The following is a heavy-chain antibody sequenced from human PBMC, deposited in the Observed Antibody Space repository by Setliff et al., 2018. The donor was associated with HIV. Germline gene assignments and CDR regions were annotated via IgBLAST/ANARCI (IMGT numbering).Heavy chain of an antibody. D-gene: IGHD5-18*01. CDR1: GGSISSGSYY. V-gene: IGHV4-61*09. CDR3: ARERSRGYTDPPRFDY. Sequence: PSETLSLTCTVSGGSISSGSYYWSWIRQPAGKGLEWIGHIYTSGSTNYNPSLKSRVTISVDTSKNPFSLRLTSVIAADTAVYYCARERSRGYTDPPRFDYWGQGTLVTVSS. J-gene: IGHJ4*02. CDR2: IYTSGST.